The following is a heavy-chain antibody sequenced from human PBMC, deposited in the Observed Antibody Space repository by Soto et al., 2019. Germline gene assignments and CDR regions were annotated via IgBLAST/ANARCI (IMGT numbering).Heavy chain of an antibody. CDR2: IPFDGNNQ. D-gene: IGHD1-1*01. CDR1: GFMFNAYG. Sequence: PGGSLRLSCAASGFMFNAYGMHWVRQAPGKGLEWVAVIPFDGNNQYYEDSVKGRFTISRDNSKNTLYLEMDSLRAEDTAVYFCVKAGTMAGTGTTPRSFDVWGRGTLVTVSS. CDR3: VKAGTMAGTGTTPRSFDV. J-gene: IGHJ3*01. V-gene: IGHV3-30*18.